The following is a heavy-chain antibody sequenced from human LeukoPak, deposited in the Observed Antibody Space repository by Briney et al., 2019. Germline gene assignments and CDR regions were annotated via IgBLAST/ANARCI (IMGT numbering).Heavy chain of an antibody. Sequence: ASVKVSCKASGYTFTSYGISWVRQAPGQGLEWMGWISAYNGNTNYAQKLQGRVTMTTDTSTSTAYMELRSLRAEDTAVYYCARDRYFGDIVVVAGYWGQGTLVTVSS. J-gene: IGHJ4*02. V-gene: IGHV1-18*01. D-gene: IGHD2-15*01. CDR2: ISAYNGNT. CDR3: ARDRYFGDIVVVAGY. CDR1: GYTFTSYG.